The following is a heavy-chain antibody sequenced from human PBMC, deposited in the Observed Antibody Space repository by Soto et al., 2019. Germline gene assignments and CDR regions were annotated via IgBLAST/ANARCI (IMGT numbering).Heavy chain of an antibody. CDR3: VRGNFYYGMDV. J-gene: IGHJ6*02. CDR1: GFTFSDYY. V-gene: IGHV3-11*01. CDR2: MSGSGDAI. Sequence: GGSLRLSCTTSGFTFSDYYMTWVRQAPGKGLEWISYMSGSGDAIYYADSVKGRFTISRDNAKNSLHLEMSSLRVEDTAMYYCVRGNFYYGMDVWGQGTTVTVSS.